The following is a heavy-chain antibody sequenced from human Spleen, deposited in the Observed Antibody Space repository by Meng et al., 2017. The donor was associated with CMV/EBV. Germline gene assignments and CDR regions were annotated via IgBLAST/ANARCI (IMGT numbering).Heavy chain of an antibody. D-gene: IGHD5-12*01. J-gene: IGHJ4*02. V-gene: IGHV3-21*01. CDR1: GFAFSSYS. CDR3: ARDYNGYDTFDY. CDR2: VSGLSSYI. Sequence: GESLKISCAASGFAFSSYSMNWVRQAPGKGLEWVSSVSGLSSYIYYADSVKGRFTISRDNANNSLYLQMNSLRAEDTALYYCARDYNGYDTFDYWGQGTQVTVSS.